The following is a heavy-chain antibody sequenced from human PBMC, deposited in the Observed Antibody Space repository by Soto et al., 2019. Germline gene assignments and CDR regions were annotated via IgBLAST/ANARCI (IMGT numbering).Heavy chain of an antibody. J-gene: IGHJ2*01. CDR2: IKQDGSEK. D-gene: IGHD4-17*01. Sequence: EVQLVESGGGLVQPGGSLRLSCAASGFTSSSYWMSWVRQAPGKGLEGVATIKQDGSEKNYVDSVKGRFTFSRDNAKNSLYLQMSSLRAEDAAVFYCAREGPNTVTTRGPLRYWYFDLWGRGTLVTVTS. V-gene: IGHV3-7*01. CDR3: AREGPNTVTTRGPLRYWYFDL. CDR1: GFTSSSYW.